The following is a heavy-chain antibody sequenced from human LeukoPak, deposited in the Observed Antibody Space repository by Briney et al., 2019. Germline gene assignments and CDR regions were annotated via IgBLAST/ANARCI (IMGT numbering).Heavy chain of an antibody. CDR1: GFTFSSYG. CDR2: IRYDGSNE. CDR3: AKVTSSWPDY. Sequence: GGSLRLSCAASGFTFSSYGMHWVRQAPGKGLEWVAFIRYDGSNEYYADSVKGRFTISRDNSKNTLYLQMNSLRAEDTAVYYCAKVTSSWPDYWGQGTLVTVSS. V-gene: IGHV3-30*02. D-gene: IGHD6-13*01. J-gene: IGHJ4*02.